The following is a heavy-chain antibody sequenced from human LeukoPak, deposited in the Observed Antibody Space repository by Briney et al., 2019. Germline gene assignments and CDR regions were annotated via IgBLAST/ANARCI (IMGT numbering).Heavy chain of an antibody. V-gene: IGHV3-21*01. CDR2: ISTSSSYI. Sequence: GGSPRLSCAASGFTFSSYSMNWVRQAPGKGLEWVSFISTSSSYIYYADSVKGRFTISRHNAKNSLYLQMNSLRAEDTAVYYCARDNYGSGSYSWSKRLDYWGQGTLVTVSS. CDR1: GFTFSSYS. D-gene: IGHD3-10*01. CDR3: ARDNYGSGSYSWSKRLDY. J-gene: IGHJ4*02.